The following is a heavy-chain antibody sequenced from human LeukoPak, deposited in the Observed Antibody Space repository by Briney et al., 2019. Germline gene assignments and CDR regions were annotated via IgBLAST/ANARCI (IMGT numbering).Heavy chain of an antibody. J-gene: IGHJ6*02. V-gene: IGHV3-33*01. Sequence: PGGSLRLSCAASGFTFSSYGMHWVRQAPGKGLEWVAVIWYDGSNKYYADSVKGRFTISRDNSKNTLYLQMNGLRAEDTAVYYCARGTVTTNYYYGMDVWGQGTTVTVSS. CDR3: ARGTVTTNYYYGMDV. CDR2: IWYDGSNK. D-gene: IGHD4-17*01. CDR1: GFTFSSYG.